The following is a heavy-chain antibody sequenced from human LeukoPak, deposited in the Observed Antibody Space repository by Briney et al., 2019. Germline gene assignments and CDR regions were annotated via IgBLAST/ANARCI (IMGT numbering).Heavy chain of an antibody. CDR2: IIDSGEST. CDR1: GFTFSSYA. CDR3: AKLGGQELHNYYVAV. Sequence: GGSLRLSCAASGFTFSSYAMSWVRQAPGKGLEWVSGIIDSGESTYYANFAKGRFTISRDNSNNTLYLQMNSLRAGDTAVYYCAKLGGQELHNYYVAVCGKGTTVAVSS. D-gene: IGHD3-16*01. J-gene: IGHJ6*03. V-gene: IGHV3-23*01.